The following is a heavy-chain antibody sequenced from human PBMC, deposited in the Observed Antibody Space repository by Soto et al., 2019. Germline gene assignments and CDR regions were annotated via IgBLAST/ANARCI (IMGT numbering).Heavy chain of an antibody. CDR2: IIPIFGTA. D-gene: IGHD6-13*01. V-gene: IGHV1-69*13. CDR1: GGTFSSYA. J-gene: IGHJ4*02. CDR3: ARGSWAAAGQELPDY. Sequence: SVKVSCKASGGTFSSYAISWVRQAPGQGLEWMGGIIPIFGTANYAQKFQGRVTITADESTSTAYMELSSLRSEDTAVYYCARGSWAAAGQELPDYWGQGTLVTVSS.